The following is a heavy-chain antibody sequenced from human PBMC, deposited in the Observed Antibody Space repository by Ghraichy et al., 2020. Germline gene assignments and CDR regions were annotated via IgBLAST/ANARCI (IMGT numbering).Heavy chain of an antibody. J-gene: IGHJ5*02. Sequence: SETLSLTCTVSGGSVNSVGYYWSWIRQPPGKELEWIGYIYYSRSTNYNPSLKGRVTISLDRSKNQFSLRLTSVTAADTAVYYCARGENSEGTVDSWGQGTLVTVSS. V-gene: IGHV4-61*08. CDR3: ARGENSEGTVDS. CDR2: IYYSRST. D-gene: IGHD1-26*01. CDR1: GGSVNSVGYY.